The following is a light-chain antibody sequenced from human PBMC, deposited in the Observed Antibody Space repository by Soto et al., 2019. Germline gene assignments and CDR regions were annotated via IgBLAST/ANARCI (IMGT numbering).Light chain of an antibody. CDR1: QSVLYRSNNQNY. CDR3: QQYYSIPYT. V-gene: IGKV4-1*01. CDR2: WAS. J-gene: IGKJ2*01. Sequence: DIVMTQSPDSLAVSLGERATINCKSSQSVLYRSNNQNYLTWYQHKVGQPPKVIIYWASTRESGVPDRFSGSGSGTDFTLTISNLQAEDVAVYYCQQYYSIPYTFGQGTKLEIK.